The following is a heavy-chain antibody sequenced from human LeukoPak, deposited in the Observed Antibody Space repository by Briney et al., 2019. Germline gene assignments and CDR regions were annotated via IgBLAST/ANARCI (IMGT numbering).Heavy chain of an antibody. V-gene: IGHV4-59*01. CDR1: GGSINSYY. J-gene: IGHJ4*02. CDR3: ARSHSVWTSFDY. D-gene: IGHD3/OR15-3a*01. CDR2: IYYSGST. Sequence: PSETLSLTCTVSGGSINSYYWSWIRQPPGKGLEWIGYIYYSGSTNYNPSLKSRVTISVDTSKNQFSLKLSSVTAADTAVYYCARSHSVWTSFDYWGQGTLVTVSS.